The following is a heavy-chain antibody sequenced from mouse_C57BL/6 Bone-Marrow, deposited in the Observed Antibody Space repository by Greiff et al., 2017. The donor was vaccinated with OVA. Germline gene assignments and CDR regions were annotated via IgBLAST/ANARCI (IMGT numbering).Heavy chain of an antibody. Sequence: EVLLVESGGGLVKPGGSLKLSCAASGFTFSDYGMHWVRQAPEKGLEWVAYISSGSSTIYYADTVKGRFTISRDNAKHTLFLQMTSLRSEDTAMYYCALLTGDWYFDVWGTGTTVTVSS. J-gene: IGHJ1*03. CDR1: GFTFSDYG. V-gene: IGHV5-17*01. CDR3: ALLTGDWYFDV. D-gene: IGHD4-1*01. CDR2: ISSGSSTI.